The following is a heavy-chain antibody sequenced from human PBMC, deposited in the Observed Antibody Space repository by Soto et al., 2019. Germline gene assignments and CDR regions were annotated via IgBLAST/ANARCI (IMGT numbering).Heavy chain of an antibody. CDR1: GYTFTSYG. D-gene: IGHD3-9*01. Sequence: ASVKVSCKASGYTFTSYGISWVRQAPGQGLEWMGWISAYNGNTNYAQKLQGRVTMTTDTSTSTAYMELRSLRSDDTAVYYCARDRRELRYFDWPGVYYYYGMDVWGQGTTVTVSS. CDR2: ISAYNGNT. V-gene: IGHV1-18*04. J-gene: IGHJ6*02. CDR3: ARDRRELRYFDWPGVYYYYGMDV.